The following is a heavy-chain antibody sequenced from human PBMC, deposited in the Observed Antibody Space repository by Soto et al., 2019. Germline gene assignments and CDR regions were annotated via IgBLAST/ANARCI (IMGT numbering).Heavy chain of an antibody. Sequence: GGSLRLSCAASGFTFSGYWMHWVRQAPGKGLVWVSRINSGGSSTTYADSVKGRFTISRDNSNNTLFLQMNGLRAEDTGRYYWAKEMFAAAYAATSPFDLWGQGTLVTVSS. D-gene: IGHD2-8*01. CDR3: AKEMFAAAYAATSPFDL. CDR1: GFTFSGYW. J-gene: IGHJ4*02. V-gene: IGHV3-74*01. CDR2: INSGGSST.